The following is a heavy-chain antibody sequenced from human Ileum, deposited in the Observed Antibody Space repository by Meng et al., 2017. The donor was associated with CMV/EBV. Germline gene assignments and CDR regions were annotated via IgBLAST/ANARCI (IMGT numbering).Heavy chain of an antibody. J-gene: IGHJ4*02. CDR1: GESFIHYY. CDR3: ARSTKADCWEVLTY. Sequence: QVPLQQWGAGLLKPSETLTLPCAVYGESFIHYYWTWIRQSPGKGLEWIGEIYRDGTTNYDPSLKSRVSISEDTSKNQFSLKLTSVTAADTAVYYCARSTKADCWEVLTYWGQGTLVTVSS. D-gene: IGHD2-21*02. V-gene: IGHV4-34*01. CDR2: IYRDGTT.